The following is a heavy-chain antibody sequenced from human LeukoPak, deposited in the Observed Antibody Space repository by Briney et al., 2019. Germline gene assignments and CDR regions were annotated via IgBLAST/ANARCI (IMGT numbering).Heavy chain of an antibody. V-gene: IGHV1-18*01. CDR1: GYTFAAYT. CDR3: TTSGFGSSWYDF. Sequence: ASVKFSCKASGYTFAAYTISWVRQAPGQGLEWMGWISAYNSNSDSAHKLQGRLTMTTDASTSTAYMDLRSLTSDDTAVYFCTTSGFGSSWYDFWGQGTVVTVFS. D-gene: IGHD6-13*01. J-gene: IGHJ4*02. CDR2: ISAYNSNS.